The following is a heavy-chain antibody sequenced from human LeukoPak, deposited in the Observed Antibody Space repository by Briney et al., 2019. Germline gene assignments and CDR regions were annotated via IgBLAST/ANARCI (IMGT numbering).Heavy chain of an antibody. Sequence: GASVKVSCKASGYTFTTYDINWVRQATGQGLEWMGWMNPNSANTGYAQKFQGRVTITRNTSISTAYMELNSLRSDDTAVYYCARARLVRGPVTPLYHFDYWGQGVLVTVSS. J-gene: IGHJ4*02. CDR2: MNPNSANT. CDR1: GYTFTTYD. CDR3: ARARLVRGPVTPLYHFDY. D-gene: IGHD2-8*02. V-gene: IGHV1-8*01.